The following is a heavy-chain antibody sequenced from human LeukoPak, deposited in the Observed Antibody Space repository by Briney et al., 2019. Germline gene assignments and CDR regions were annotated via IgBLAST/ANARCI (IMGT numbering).Heavy chain of an antibody. CDR2: IYYSGST. CDR3: ARLFRTGDPTVTTAFDI. J-gene: IGHJ3*02. D-gene: IGHD4-17*01. V-gene: IGHV4-39*01. CDR1: GGSSSYY. Sequence: KPSETLSLTCTVSGGSSSYYWGWIRQPPGKGLEWIGIIYYSGSTYYNPSLKSRVTISVDTSKNQFSLKLRSVTAADTAVYYCARLFRTGDPTVTTAFDIWGQGTMVTVSS.